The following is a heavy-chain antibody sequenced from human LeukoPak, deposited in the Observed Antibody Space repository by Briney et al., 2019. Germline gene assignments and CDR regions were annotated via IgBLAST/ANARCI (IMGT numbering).Heavy chain of an antibody. V-gene: IGHV3-53*01. CDR3: AKAPDSVWGSYRNNYFDS. D-gene: IGHD3-16*02. CDR2: IYSLGST. CDR1: GFTVSGNH. Sequence: GGSLRLSCTASGFTVSGNHMSWVRQAPGKGLEWVSVIYSLGSTYHADSVKGRFTISRDSSKNTVYLQMSSLRAEDTAVYYCAKAPDSVWGSYRNNYFDSWGQGTLVSVS. J-gene: IGHJ5*01.